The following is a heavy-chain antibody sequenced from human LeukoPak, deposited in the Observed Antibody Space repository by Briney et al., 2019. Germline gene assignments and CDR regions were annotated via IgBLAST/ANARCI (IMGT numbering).Heavy chain of an antibody. Sequence: SETLSLTCTVSGGSISSGGYYWSWIRQHPGTGLEWIGYIYYSGSTYYNPSLKSRVTISVDTSKNQFSLKLSSVTAADTAVYYCARQSRGKSYDFQSDYWGQGTLVTVSS. D-gene: IGHD3-3*01. CDR2: IYYSGST. V-gene: IGHV4-31*03. CDR1: GGSISSGGYY. J-gene: IGHJ4*02. CDR3: ARQSRGKSYDFQSDY.